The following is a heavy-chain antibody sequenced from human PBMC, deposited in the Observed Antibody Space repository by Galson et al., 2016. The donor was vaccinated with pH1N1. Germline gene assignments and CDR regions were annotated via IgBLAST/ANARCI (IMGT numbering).Heavy chain of an antibody. Sequence: PALVKPTQTLRLTCTLSGFSLSTSAVGVGWIRQPPGKALEWLALIFWNDDRYYRPSLKNRLTITKGTSENLVVLTMTNMDPVDTAIYYCAHREYGDFVGSFDHWGQGALVTVTS. D-gene: IGHD4-17*01. CDR1: GFSLSTSAVG. J-gene: IGHJ4*02. V-gene: IGHV2-5*01. CDR2: IFWNDDR. CDR3: AHREYGDFVGSFDH.